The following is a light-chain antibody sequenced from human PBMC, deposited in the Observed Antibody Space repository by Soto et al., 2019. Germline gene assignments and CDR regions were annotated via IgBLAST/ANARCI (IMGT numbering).Light chain of an antibody. CDR3: CSYAGSSTLEV. CDR2: EGS. J-gene: IGLJ3*02. V-gene: IGLV2-23*03. Sequence: QSALTQPASVSGSPGQSITISCTGTSSDVGSYNLVSWYQQHPGKAPKLMIYEGSKRPSGVSNRFSGSKSGNTASLTISGLQVEDEADYYCCSYAGSSTLEVFGGGTQLTVL. CDR1: SSDVGSYNL.